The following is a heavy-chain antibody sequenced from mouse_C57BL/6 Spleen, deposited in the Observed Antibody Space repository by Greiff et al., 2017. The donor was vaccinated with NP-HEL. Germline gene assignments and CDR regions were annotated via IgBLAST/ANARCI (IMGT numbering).Heavy chain of an antibody. V-gene: IGHV1-54*01. J-gene: IGHJ3*01. CDR1: GYAFTNYL. Sequence: QVQLQQSGAELVRPGTSVKVSCKASGYAFTNYLIEGVKQRPGQGLEWIGVFNPGSGGTNYNEKFKGKATQTADKSSSTAYMQLSSLTSEDSAVYFCARAAAYWGQGTLVTVSA. CDR2: FNPGSGGT. CDR3: ARAAAY.